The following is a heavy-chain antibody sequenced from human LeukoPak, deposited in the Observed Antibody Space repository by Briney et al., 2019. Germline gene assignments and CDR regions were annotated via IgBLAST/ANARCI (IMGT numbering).Heavy chain of an antibody. CDR1: GYTFTSYG. Sequence: ASVKVSCKASGYTFTSYGISWVRQAPGQGLEWMGWISAYSGNTNYAQKLQGRVTMTTDTSTSTAYMELRSLRSDDTAVYYCARDQSYYDSSGYYYLSAFDIWGQGTMVTVSS. J-gene: IGHJ3*02. CDR2: ISAYSGNT. D-gene: IGHD3-22*01. CDR3: ARDQSYYDSSGYYYLSAFDI. V-gene: IGHV1-18*01.